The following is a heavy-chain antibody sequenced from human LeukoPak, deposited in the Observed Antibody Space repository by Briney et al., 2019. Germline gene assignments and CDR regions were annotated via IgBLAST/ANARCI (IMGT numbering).Heavy chain of an antibody. CDR2: INHSGST. CDR3: ARAAHLRFLEENWFDP. CDR1: GGSFSGYY. J-gene: IGHJ5*02. Sequence: PSETLSLTCAVYGGSFSGYYWSWIRQPPGKGLEWIGEINHSGSTNYNPSLKSRVTISVDTSKNQFSLKLSSVTAADTDVYYCARAAHLRFLEENWFDPWGQGTLVTVSS. D-gene: IGHD3-3*01. V-gene: IGHV4-34*01.